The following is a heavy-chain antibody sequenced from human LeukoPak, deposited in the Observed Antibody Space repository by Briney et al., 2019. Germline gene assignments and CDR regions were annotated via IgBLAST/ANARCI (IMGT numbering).Heavy chain of an antibody. CDR1: GFTFSSYD. Sequence: GGSLRLSCAASGFTFSSYDMHWVRQGTGKGLEWVSAISTAGDTYYPGSVKGRFTTSRENAKNSLYLQMNSLRVGDTAVYYCARGLNAMGLDYWGQGTLVTVSS. CDR2: ISTAGDT. V-gene: IGHV3-13*04. J-gene: IGHJ4*02. D-gene: IGHD2-2*01. CDR3: ARGLNAMGLDY.